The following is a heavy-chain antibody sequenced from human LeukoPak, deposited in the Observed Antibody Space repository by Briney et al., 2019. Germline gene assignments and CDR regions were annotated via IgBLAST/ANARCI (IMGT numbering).Heavy chain of an antibody. J-gene: IGHJ4*02. CDR2: IYYSGST. CDR1: GGFISSYY. CDR3: ARRRPGPQWLDQFYFDY. Sequence: SETLSLTCTVSGGFISSYYWSWIRQPPGKGLEWIGYIYYSGSTNYNPSLKSRVTISVDTSKNQFSLKLSSVTAADTAVYYCARRRPGPQWLDQFYFDYWGQGTLVTVSS. V-gene: IGHV4-59*01. D-gene: IGHD6-19*01.